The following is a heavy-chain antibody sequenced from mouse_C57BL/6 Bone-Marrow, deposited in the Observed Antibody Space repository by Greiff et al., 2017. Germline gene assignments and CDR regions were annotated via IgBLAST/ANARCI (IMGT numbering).Heavy chain of an antibody. V-gene: IGHV2-2*01. CDR2: IWSGGSA. J-gene: IGHJ2*01. CDR3: ARSGGFDY. CDR1: GFSLTSYG. Sequence: VQLQESGPGLVQPSQSLSITCTVSGFSLTSYGIHWVRQSPGKGLEWLGEIWSGGSADYNAAFIYRLSTSKDNSKIQVFFKMNSMRADDTAIYYCARSGGFDYWGQGTMLTVSS.